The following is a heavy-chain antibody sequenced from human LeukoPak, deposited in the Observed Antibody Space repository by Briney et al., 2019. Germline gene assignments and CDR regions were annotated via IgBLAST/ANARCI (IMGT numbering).Heavy chain of an antibody. Sequence: GGSLRLSCAASGFTFSDYYMSWIRQAPGKGLEWVSYISSSGSTIYYADSVKGRFTISRDNAKNSLYLQMNSLRAEDTAVYYCARDPPTVTAMALFWCFDLWGRGTLVTVSS. J-gene: IGHJ2*01. V-gene: IGHV3-11*01. CDR1: GFTFSDYY. D-gene: IGHD2-21*02. CDR3: ARDPPTVTAMALFWCFDL. CDR2: ISSSGSTI.